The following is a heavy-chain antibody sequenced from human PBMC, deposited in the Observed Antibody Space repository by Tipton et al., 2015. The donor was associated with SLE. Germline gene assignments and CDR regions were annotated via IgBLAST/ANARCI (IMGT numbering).Heavy chain of an antibody. CDR1: GGSFSGYY. Sequence: TLSLTCAVYGGSFSGYYWSWIRQPPGKGLEWIGEINHSGSINYNPSLKSRVTISVDTSKNQFSLKLSSVTAADTAVYYCARVATKKDWFDPWGQGTLVTVSS. V-gene: IGHV4-34*01. D-gene: IGHD5-12*01. CDR3: ARVATKKDWFDP. CDR2: INHSGSI. J-gene: IGHJ5*02.